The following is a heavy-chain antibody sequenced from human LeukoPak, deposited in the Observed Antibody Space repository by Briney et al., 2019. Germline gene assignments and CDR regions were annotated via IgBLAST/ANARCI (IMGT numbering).Heavy chain of an antibody. CDR3: ARGAEYYGFWSGYSSVPLSYYYYGMDV. D-gene: IGHD3-3*01. CDR2: INHSGST. CDR1: GGSFSGYY. Sequence: PSETLSLTCAVYGGSFSGYYWSWIRQPPGKGLEWIGEINHSGSTNYNPSLKSRVTISVDTSKNQFSLKLSSVTAADTAVYYCARGAEYYGFWSGYSSVPLSYYYYGMDVWGQGTTVTVSS. J-gene: IGHJ6*02. V-gene: IGHV4-34*01.